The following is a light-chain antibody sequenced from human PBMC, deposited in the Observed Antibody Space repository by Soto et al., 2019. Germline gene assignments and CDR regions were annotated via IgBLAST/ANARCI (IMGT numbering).Light chain of an antibody. V-gene: IGLV2-14*03. CDR1: SSDVGVFNY. CDR2: DVT. CDR3: SSYTTRNTEV. J-gene: IGLJ1*01. Sequence: QSVLTQPASVSGSPGQSISISCIGTSSDVGVFNYVSWYQHHPGKAPQLIIYDVTSRPSGVSNRFSASKSGNTASLTISGLQAEDEADYYCSSYTTRNTEVFGTGTKLTVL.